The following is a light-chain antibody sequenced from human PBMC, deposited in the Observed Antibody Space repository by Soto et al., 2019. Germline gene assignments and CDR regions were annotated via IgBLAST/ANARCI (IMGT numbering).Light chain of an antibody. CDR3: QSYDSSLSVSYV. CDR1: SSNIGAGYD. V-gene: IGLV1-40*01. CDR2: GNK. J-gene: IGLJ1*01. Sequence: QSVLTQPPPVSGAPGQRVTISCTGSSSNIGAGYDVHWYQQRPGKAPKLLIYGNKNRPSGVPDRFSGSKSGTSASLAITGLQAEDEADYYCQSYDSSLSVSYVFGTGTKLTVL.